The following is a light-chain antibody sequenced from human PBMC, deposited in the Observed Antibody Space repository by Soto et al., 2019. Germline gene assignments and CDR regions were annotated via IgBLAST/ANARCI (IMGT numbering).Light chain of an antibody. V-gene: IGKV3-15*01. Sequence: EIVMTQSPATLSVSPGERATLSCMASQSVSSNLAWYQQKPGQAPRILIYGASTRATGITARFSGSGSGTEFTLTISSLQSEDFAVYYCQQYNNWQTFGQGTKVEIK. CDR2: GAS. CDR1: QSVSSN. CDR3: QQYNNWQT. J-gene: IGKJ1*01.